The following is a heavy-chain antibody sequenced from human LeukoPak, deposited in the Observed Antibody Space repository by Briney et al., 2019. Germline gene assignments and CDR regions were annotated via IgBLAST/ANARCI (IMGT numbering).Heavy chain of an antibody. CDR2: IYHSGST. CDR3: ARPGRAYYDSSGYYPVAFDI. Sequence: SETLSLTCAVSGGSISSSNWWSWVRQPPGKGLEWIGEIYHSGSTNYNPSLKSRVTISVDKSKNQFSLKLSSVTAADTAVYYCARPGRAYYDSSGYYPVAFDIWGQGTMVTVSS. D-gene: IGHD3-22*01. J-gene: IGHJ3*02. CDR1: GGSISSSNW. V-gene: IGHV4-4*02.